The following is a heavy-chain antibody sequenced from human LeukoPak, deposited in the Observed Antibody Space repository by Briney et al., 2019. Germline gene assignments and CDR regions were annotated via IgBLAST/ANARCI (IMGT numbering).Heavy chain of an antibody. D-gene: IGHD4-17*01. CDR2: ISGSGGST. CDR1: GFTVSSNY. J-gene: IGHJ5*02. V-gene: IGHV3-23*01. Sequence: HPGGSLRLSCAASGFTVSSNYMSWVRQAPGKGLEWVSAISGSGGSTYYADSVKGRFTISRDNSKNTLYLQMNSLRAEDTAVYYCARDGSVTTVALARGPGWFDPWGQGTLVTVSS. CDR3: ARDGSVTTVALARGPGWFDP.